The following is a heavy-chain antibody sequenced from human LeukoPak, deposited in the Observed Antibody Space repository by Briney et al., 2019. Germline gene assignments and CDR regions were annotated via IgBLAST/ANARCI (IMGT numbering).Heavy chain of an antibody. D-gene: IGHD3-22*01. Sequence: ASAKVSCKASGYTFTGYYMHWVRQAPGQGLEWMGRINPNSGGTNYAQKFQGRVTMTRDTSISTAYMELSRLRSDDTAVYYCARADSGYYVRDAFDIWGQGTMVTVSS. CDR2: INPNSGGT. CDR1: GYTFTGYY. V-gene: IGHV1-2*06. CDR3: ARADSGYYVRDAFDI. J-gene: IGHJ3*02.